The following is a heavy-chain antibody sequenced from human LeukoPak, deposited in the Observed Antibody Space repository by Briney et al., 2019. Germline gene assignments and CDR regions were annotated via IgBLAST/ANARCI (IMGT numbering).Heavy chain of an antibody. CDR3: ARDSLAVAGNDPACFDY. D-gene: IGHD6-19*01. CDR1: GFTFSSYG. V-gene: IGHV3-30*03. J-gene: IGHJ4*02. CDR2: ISYDGSNK. Sequence: GGSLRLSCAASGFTFSSYGMHWVRQAPGKGLEWVAVISYDGSNKYYADSVKGRFTISRDNSKNTLYLQMSSLRAEDTAVYYCARDSLAVAGNDPACFDYWGQGTLVTVSS.